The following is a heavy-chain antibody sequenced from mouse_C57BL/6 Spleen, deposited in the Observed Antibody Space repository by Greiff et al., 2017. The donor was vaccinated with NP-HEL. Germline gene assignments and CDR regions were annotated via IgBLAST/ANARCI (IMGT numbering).Heavy chain of an antibody. V-gene: IGHV1-7*01. Sequence: VQLQQSGAELATPGASVTLSCKASGYTFTSYWMHWVKQRPGQGLEWIGYINPSSGYTKYNQKFKNKATLTADKYSSTAYMQLSSLTYEDSAVYYCARSRDYYGSSYYFDYWGQGTTLTVSS. D-gene: IGHD1-1*01. J-gene: IGHJ2*01. CDR2: INPSSGYT. CDR3: ARSRDYYGSSYYFDY. CDR1: GYTFTSYW.